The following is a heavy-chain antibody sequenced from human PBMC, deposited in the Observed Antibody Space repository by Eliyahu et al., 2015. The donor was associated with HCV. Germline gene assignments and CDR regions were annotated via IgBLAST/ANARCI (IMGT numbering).Heavy chain of an antibody. J-gene: IGHJ4*02. CDR2: ISSSTYYM. V-gene: IGHV3-21*01. CDR3: ARGEMNYDVLTGYLMGDS. Sequence: EVHLVESGGGVVNPGGSLRLSCAASGFTFSSYTXNWVRQAPGKGLEWVSSISSSTYYMYYGDSVKGRFTISRDNANNSLYLQMNNVRGEDTAVYYCARGEMNYDVLTGYLMGDSWGQGTLVTVSS. CDR1: GFTFSSYT. D-gene: IGHD3-9*01.